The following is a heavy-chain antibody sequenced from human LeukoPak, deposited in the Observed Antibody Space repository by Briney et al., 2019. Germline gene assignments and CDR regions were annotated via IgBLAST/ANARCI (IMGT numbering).Heavy chain of an antibody. V-gene: IGHV4-34*01. Sequence: SETLSLTCAVYGGSFSGYYWSWIRQPPGKGLEWIGEINRSGSTNYNPSLKSRVTISVDTSKNQFSLKLSSVTAADTAVYYCARPAYYYDSSGYYGGDYWGQGTPVTVSS. CDR1: GGSFSGYY. J-gene: IGHJ4*02. CDR2: INRSGST. D-gene: IGHD3-22*01. CDR3: ARPAYYYDSSGYYGGDY.